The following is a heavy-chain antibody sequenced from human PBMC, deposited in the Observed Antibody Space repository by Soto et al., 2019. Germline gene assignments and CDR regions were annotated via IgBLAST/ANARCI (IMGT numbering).Heavy chain of an antibody. J-gene: IGHJ4*02. Sequence: PSETLSLTCTISGGSLSVYYWSWIRQPPGQALEWIGYIYDSGSPYYNPSLRSRVIISADTSTNQISLKLTSATAADTAVYYCARGVGSSPPRYWGRGTLVTVSS. CDR2: IYDSGSP. CDR3: ARGVGSSPPRY. V-gene: IGHV4-59*01. D-gene: IGHD1-26*01. CDR1: GGSLSVYY.